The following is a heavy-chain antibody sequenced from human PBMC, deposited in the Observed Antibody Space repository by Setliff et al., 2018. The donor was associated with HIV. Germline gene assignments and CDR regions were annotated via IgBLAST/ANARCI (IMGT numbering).Heavy chain of an antibody. CDR3: VRDDSNGPNSLDP. CDR1: GFTFSSYG. J-gene: IGHJ5*02. D-gene: IGHD2-8*01. V-gene: IGHV3-30*19. CDR2: ISDDGSAK. Sequence: PGGSLRLSCAASGFTFSSYGMHWVRQAPGKGLEWVAVISDDGSAKYYGDSVKGRFTISRDNSKDTLYLDLNSLRSEDTAVYYCVRDDSNGPNSLDPWGQGTLVTVSS.